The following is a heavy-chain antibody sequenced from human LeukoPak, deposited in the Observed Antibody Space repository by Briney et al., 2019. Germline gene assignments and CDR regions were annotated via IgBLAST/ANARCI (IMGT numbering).Heavy chain of an antibody. D-gene: IGHD2-15*01. CDR1: GGSISGYY. CDR2: INHSGST. Sequence: SETLSLTCTVSGGSISGYYWSWIRQPPGKGLDSLGEINHSGSTNYNPSLKSRVTISVDTSKNRFSLKLSSVTVADTAVYYCAREGVVGAYGHFDYWGQGTLVTVSS. CDR3: AREGVVGAYGHFDY. J-gene: IGHJ4*02. V-gene: IGHV4-34*01.